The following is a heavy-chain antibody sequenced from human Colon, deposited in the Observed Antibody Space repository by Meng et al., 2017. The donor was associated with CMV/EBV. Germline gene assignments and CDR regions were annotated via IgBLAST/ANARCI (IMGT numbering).Heavy chain of an antibody. Sequence: GRSISSRNWWSWVRQPPGKGLEWLGEIYPGGSTKYNPSLKSRVTISVDKSKNQFSLELTSVTAADTAVYYCARRWSVAGDNDVFDIWGQGTMVTVSS. D-gene: IGHD6-19*01. CDR1: GRSISSRNW. J-gene: IGHJ3*02. V-gene: IGHV4-4*02. CDR3: ARRWSVAGDNDVFDI. CDR2: IYPGGST.